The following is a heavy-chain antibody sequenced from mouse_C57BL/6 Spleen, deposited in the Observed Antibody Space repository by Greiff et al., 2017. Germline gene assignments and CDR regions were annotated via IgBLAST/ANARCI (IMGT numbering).Heavy chain of an antibody. J-gene: IGHJ2*01. CDR1: GFSFNTYA. V-gene: IGHV10-1*01. CDR2: IRSKSNNYAT. CDR3: VRQGGNYDFDY. D-gene: IGHD2-1*01. Sequence: EVQLQQSGGGLVQPKGSLKLSCAASGFSFNTYAMNWVRQAPGKGLEWVARIRSKSNNYATYYADSVKDRFTISRDDSESMLYLQMNNLKTEDTAMYYCVRQGGNYDFDYWGQGTTLTVSS.